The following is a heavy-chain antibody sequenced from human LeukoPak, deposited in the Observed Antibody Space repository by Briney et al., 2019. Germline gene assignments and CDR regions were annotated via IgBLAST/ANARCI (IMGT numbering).Heavy chain of an antibody. V-gene: IGHV3-9*01. Sequence: PGGSLRLSCAASGFTFDDYAMHWVRQAPGKGLEWVSGISWNSGSIGYADSVKGRFTISRDNAKNSLYLQMNSLRAEDTALYYCAKDIRAGYCSSTSCYDYYYYYGMDVWGQGTTVTVSS. CDR1: GFTFDDYA. CDR3: AKDIRAGYCSSTSCYDYYYYYGMDV. J-gene: IGHJ6*02. D-gene: IGHD2-2*01. CDR2: ISWNSGSI.